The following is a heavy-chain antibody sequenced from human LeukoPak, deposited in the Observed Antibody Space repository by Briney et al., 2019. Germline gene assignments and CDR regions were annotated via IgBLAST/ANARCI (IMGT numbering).Heavy chain of an antibody. V-gene: IGHV7-4-1*02. CDR2: INTNTGNP. J-gene: IGHJ4*02. D-gene: IGHD1-1*01. Sequence: ASVKVSCKASGYTFTSYAMNWVRQPPGQGLEWMGWINTNTGNPTNPQGFTGRFVFSLNTSVSTGYLQIRSLKAEDTAVYYCARREVQIGDDYWGQGTLVTVSS. CDR1: GYTFTSYA. CDR3: ARREVQIGDDY.